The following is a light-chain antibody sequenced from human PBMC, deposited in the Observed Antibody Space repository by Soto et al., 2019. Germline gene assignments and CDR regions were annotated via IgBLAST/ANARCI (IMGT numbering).Light chain of an antibody. J-gene: IGKJ5*01. CDR3: QQRYSTSIS. CDR1: QIISNY. CDR2: AAS. Sequence: DIQMTQSPSSLSASVGDRVTITCRASQIISNYLTWYQQKPGKAPKLLIYAASSLQSGVPSRLRGSEYGTHVTLTNSNLQPEDFATYYGQQRYSTSISFGQGTRLEMK. V-gene: IGKV1-39*01.